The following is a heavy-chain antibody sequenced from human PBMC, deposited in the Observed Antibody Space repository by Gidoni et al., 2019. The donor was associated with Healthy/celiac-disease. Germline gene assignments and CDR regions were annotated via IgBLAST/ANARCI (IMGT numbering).Heavy chain of an antibody. V-gene: IGHV5-51*03. CDR1: GSSFTSYW. CDR3: ASQAGYCSSTSCYEYYMDV. D-gene: IGHD2-2*03. J-gene: IGHJ6*03. Sequence: EVQLVQSGAEVKKPGESLKISCKGSGSSFTSYWIGWVRQMPGKGLEWMGIIYPVNSETRYSPSFQGQVTISADKSIITAYLQWSSLKASDTAMYYCASQAGYCSSTSCYEYYMDVWGKGTTVTVSS. CDR2: IYPVNSET.